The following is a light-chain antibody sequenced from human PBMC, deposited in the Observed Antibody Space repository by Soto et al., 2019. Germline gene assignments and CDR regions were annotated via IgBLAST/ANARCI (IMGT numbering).Light chain of an antibody. J-gene: IGKJ5*01. CDR2: GAS. V-gene: IGKV3-20*01. CDR3: QQYGSSPTT. CDR1: QTVHNTY. Sequence: EIVLTQSPGTLSLSPGERATLSCRASQTVHNTYLAWYQQKSGQAPRLLIFGASTRATGIPDRFSGSGSGTDFTLTISRLEPEDFAVYYCQQYGSSPTTFGQGTRLEIK.